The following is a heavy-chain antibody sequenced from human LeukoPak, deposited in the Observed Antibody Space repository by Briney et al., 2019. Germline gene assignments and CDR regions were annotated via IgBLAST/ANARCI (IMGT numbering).Heavy chain of an antibody. CDR2: INPNSGGT. V-gene: IGHV1-2*02. CDR1: GYTFTGYY. CDR3: ARSWVVAATRYYFDY. J-gene: IGHJ4*02. Sequence: LWASVTVSCKASGYTFTGYYMHWVRQAPGQGLEWMGWINPNSGGTNYAQKFQGRVTMTRGTSISTAYMELSRLRSDDTAVYYCARSWVVAATRYYFDYWGQGTLVTVSS. D-gene: IGHD2-15*01.